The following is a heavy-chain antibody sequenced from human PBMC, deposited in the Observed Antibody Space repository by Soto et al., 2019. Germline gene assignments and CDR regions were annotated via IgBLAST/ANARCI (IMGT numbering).Heavy chain of an antibody. D-gene: IGHD6-13*01. CDR3: AKGGPRSSWRYYLGS. V-gene: IGHV3-23*01. Sequence: GSLRLSCVASGFNFSDYPMTWVRQAPGKGLEWVSGISGSGSSTYYADSVKGRFTISRDNSKITLYLQMNSMRAEDTAVFYCAKGGPRSSWRYYLGSWGQGPLVAVSS. J-gene: IGHJ4*01. CDR2: ISGSGSST. CDR1: GFNFSDYP.